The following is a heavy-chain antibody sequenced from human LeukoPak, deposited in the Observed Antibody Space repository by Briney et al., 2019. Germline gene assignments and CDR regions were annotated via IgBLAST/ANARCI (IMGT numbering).Heavy chain of an antibody. Sequence: ASVKVSCKASGCTFTGYYLHWVRQAPGQGLEWMGWIYPDSGGPRYAQKFQGRVTMTRDTSISTAYMELSSLKSDDTAVYYCARKGEHYGDYDYWGQGTLVTVSS. V-gene: IGHV1-2*02. J-gene: IGHJ4*02. D-gene: IGHD4-17*01. CDR3: ARKGEHYGDYDY. CDR2: IYPDSGGP. CDR1: GCTFTGYY.